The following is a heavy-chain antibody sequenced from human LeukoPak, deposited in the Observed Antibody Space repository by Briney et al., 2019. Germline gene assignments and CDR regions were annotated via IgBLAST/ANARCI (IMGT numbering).Heavy chain of an antibody. J-gene: IGHJ4*02. D-gene: IGHD5-18*01. CDR3: ARDLGGDTAMPLGY. CDR2: INPNSGGT. CDR1: GYTFTGYY. Sequence: ASVKVSCKASGYTFTGYYMHWVRQAPGQGLGWMGRINPNSGGTNYAQKFQGRVTMTRDTSISTAYMELSRLRSDDTAVYYCARDLGGDTAMPLGYWGQGTLVTVSS. V-gene: IGHV1-2*06.